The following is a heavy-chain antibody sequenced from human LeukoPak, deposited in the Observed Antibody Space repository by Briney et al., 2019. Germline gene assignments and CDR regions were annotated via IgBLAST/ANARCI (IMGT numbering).Heavy chain of an antibody. Sequence: ASVKVSCKVSGDTLTELSIHWVRQAPGKGLEWMGGFDPQYGEIIYAQNFQGRVTMTEDTSTNTAYMELSSLRSEDTAVYYCATDLVGSLRGVIILHYYCNGLDVWGQGTTVTVSS. CDR2: FDPQYGEI. CDR3: ATDLVGSLRGVIILHYYCNGLDV. V-gene: IGHV1-24*01. J-gene: IGHJ6*02. CDR1: GDTLTELS. D-gene: IGHD3-10*01.